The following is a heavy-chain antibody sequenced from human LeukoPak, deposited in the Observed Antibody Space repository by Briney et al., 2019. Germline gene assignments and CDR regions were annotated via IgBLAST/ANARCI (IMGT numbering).Heavy chain of an antibody. CDR1: GGSISSYY. J-gene: IGHJ6*03. Sequence: SETLSLTCTVSGGSISSYYWSWIRQPPGKGLEWIGYIYYSGSTNYNPSLKSRVTISVDTSKNRFSLKLSSVTAADTAVYYCARDAYDSSGYYGGYYYYYMDVWGKGTTVTVSS. CDR2: IYYSGST. CDR3: ARDAYDSSGYYGGYYYYYMDV. D-gene: IGHD3-22*01. V-gene: IGHV4-59*01.